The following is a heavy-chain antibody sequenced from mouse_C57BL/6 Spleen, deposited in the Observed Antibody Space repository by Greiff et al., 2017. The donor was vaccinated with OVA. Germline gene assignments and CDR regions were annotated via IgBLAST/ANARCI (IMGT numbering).Heavy chain of an antibody. CDR2: INPNYGTT. V-gene: IGHV1-39*01. CDR3: ARSGFYYYGSTHWYFDV. D-gene: IGHD1-1*01. CDR1: GYSFTDYN. Sequence: VQLKESGPELVKPGASVKISCKASGYSFTDYNMNWVKQSNGKSLEWIGVINPNYGTTSYNQKFKGKATLTVDQSSSTAYMQLNSLTSEDSAVYYCARSGFYYYGSTHWYFDVWGTGTTVTVSS. J-gene: IGHJ1*03.